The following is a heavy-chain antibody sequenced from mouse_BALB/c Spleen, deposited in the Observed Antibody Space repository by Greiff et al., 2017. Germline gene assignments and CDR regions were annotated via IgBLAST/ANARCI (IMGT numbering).Heavy chain of an antibody. CDR3: ARAGTLYFDD. CDR2: IYPGDGST. J-gene: IGHJ2*01. CDR1: GYTFTSYD. V-gene: IGHV1S56*01. Sequence: QGQLQQSGPALVKPGASVKLSCKASGYTFTSYDINWVKQRPGQGLAWIGWIYPGDGSTKYNEKFKGKATLTADKSSSTAYMQRSSLTSENSAVYFCARAGTLYFDDWGQGTTLTVSS. D-gene: IGHD4-1*01.